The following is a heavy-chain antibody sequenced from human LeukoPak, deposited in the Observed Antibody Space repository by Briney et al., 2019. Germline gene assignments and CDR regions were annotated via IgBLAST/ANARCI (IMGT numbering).Heavy chain of an antibody. CDR3: ARAVDTAMVTKGFDY. J-gene: IGHJ4*02. Sequence: GRSLRLSCAASGFTFSSYAMHWVRQAPGKGLEWVAVISYDGSNKYYADSVKGRFTISRDNSKNTLYLQMNSLRAEDTAVYYCARAVDTAMVTKGFDYWGQGTLVTVSS. CDR1: GFTFSSYA. D-gene: IGHD5-18*01. CDR2: ISYDGSNK. V-gene: IGHV3-30*04.